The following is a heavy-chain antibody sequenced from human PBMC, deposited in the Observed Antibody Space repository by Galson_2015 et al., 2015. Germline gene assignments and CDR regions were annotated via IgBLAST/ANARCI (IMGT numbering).Heavy chain of an antibody. CDR3: AREGDSYSSRWYPCDY. V-gene: IGHV1-18*01. Sequence: VTVSCKASGYTFPSYGISWVRQAPGQGLEWMGWISGYNGNTNYAQKYQGRVTMTTDTSTSTVYMELRSLRSDDTAVYYCAREGDSYSSRWYPCDYWGQGTLVTVSS. CDR2: ISGYNGNT. D-gene: IGHD6-13*01. CDR1: GYTFPSYG. J-gene: IGHJ4*02.